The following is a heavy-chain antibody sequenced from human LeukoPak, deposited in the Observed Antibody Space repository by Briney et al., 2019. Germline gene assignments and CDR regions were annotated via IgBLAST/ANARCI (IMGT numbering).Heavy chain of an antibody. CDR2: IYYSGST. D-gene: IGHD6-13*01. Sequence: SETLSLTCTVSGGSIRSYYWSWIRQPPGKGLEWIAYIYYSGSTNYNPSLKSRVTISVDTSKNQFSLKVTSVTAADTAIYYCARAAYGSTYLFDSWGQGTLGTVSS. J-gene: IGHJ4*02. V-gene: IGHV4-59*01. CDR3: ARAAYGSTYLFDS. CDR1: GGSIRSYY.